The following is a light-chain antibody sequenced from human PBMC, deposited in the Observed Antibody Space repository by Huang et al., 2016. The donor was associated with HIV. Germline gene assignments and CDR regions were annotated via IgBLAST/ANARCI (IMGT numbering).Light chain of an antibody. Sequence: DIQMTQSPSSLSASVGYRVTVTCRAIQDIGKYLNWYQQTPGKAPKLLISTASSLESGVPSRFSGSGSGADFTLTISSLQLEDFATYYCQQSHGIPPYTFGQGTRLEIK. CDR1: QDIGKY. J-gene: IGKJ2*01. V-gene: IGKV1-39*01. CDR3: QQSHGIPPYT. CDR2: TAS.